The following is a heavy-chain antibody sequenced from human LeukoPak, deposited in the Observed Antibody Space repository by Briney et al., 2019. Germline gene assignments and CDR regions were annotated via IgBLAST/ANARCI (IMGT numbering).Heavy chain of an antibody. Sequence: GASVKVSCKASGYTFTGYYMHWVRQAPGQGLEWMGWINPNSGGTNYAQKFQGRVTMTRDTSISTAYMELSRPRSDDTAVYYCARGIRFLEWLSPMDVWGKGTTVTVSS. D-gene: IGHD3-3*01. CDR1: GYTFTGYY. CDR3: ARGIRFLEWLSPMDV. J-gene: IGHJ6*03. V-gene: IGHV1-2*02. CDR2: INPNSGGT.